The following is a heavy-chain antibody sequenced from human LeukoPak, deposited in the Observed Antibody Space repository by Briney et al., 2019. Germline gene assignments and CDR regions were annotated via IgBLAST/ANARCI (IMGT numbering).Heavy chain of an antibody. D-gene: IGHD1-20*01. J-gene: IGHJ4*02. CDR3: ARRGITGPTGEFDY. CDR1: GYTFTSYD. CDR2: MNPNSGNT. Sequence: ASVKVSCKSSGYTFTSYDIHWVRQATGQGLEWMGWMNPNSGNTGYAQKFQGRVTMTRNTSISTACMELSSLRSEDTAVYYCARRGITGPTGEFDYWGQGTLVTVSS. V-gene: IGHV1-8*01.